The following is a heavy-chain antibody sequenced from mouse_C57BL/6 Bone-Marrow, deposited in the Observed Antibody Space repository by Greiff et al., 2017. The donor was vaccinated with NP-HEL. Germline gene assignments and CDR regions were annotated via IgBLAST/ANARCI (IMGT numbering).Heavy chain of an antibody. J-gene: IGHJ3*01. D-gene: IGHD1-2*01. Sequence: VQLQQSGPELVKPGASVKISCKASGYSFTGYYMNWVKQSPEKSLEWIGEINPSTGGTTYNQKFKAKATLTVDKSSSTAYMQLKSLTSEDSAVYYCARGYPPFAYWGQGTLVTVSA. CDR3: ARGYPPFAY. CDR1: GYSFTGYY. V-gene: IGHV1-42*01. CDR2: INPSTGGT.